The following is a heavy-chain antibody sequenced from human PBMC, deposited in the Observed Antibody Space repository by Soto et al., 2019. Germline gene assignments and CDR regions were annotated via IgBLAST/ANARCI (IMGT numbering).Heavy chain of an antibody. CDR1: EFTFRRPW. CDR3: ARDLITSSGGAKWYFDL. D-gene: IGHD1-20*01. J-gene: IGHJ2*01. V-gene: IGHV3-74*01. CDR2: INDAGTSA. Sequence: LVESGGGFVQPGGSLRLSCASSEFTFRRPWLYWVRQALGKGLVWVVRINDAGTSAAYGDSVRGRFTISRDNAKNTLYLHMDSLKTEDTAVYYCARDLITSSGGAKWYFDLRGRVTLVAV.